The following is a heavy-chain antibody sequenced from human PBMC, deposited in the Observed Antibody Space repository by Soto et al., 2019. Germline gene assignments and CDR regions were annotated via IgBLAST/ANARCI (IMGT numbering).Heavy chain of an antibody. CDR1: GGSIINGDYY. CDR3: ASGYYDILTRRDTKYYFDY. D-gene: IGHD3-9*01. J-gene: IGHJ4*02. V-gene: IGHV4-30-4*01. CDR2: IYYSGNT. Sequence: QVQLQESGPGLVKPSQTLSLTCTVSGGSIINGDYYWTWIRQPPGKGLEWIGYIYYSGNTYYNPFLKRRVIRSDDTSKNPFSLNLSSVTAADTAVYYCASGYYDILTRRDTKYYFDYWGQGALVTVSS.